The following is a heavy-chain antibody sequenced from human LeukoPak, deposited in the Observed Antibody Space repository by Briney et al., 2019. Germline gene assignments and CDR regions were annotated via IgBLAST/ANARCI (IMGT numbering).Heavy chain of an antibody. CDR2: IFPSGSEI. D-gene: IGHD2-8*02. Sequence: GGSLRLSCAASGFTFSTFAMIWVRQPPGKGLEWVSSIFPSGSEIHYADSVRGRFTISRDNSKSTLSLQMNSLRAEDTAIYYCATYRQVLLPFESWGQGTLVTVSS. CDR3: ATYRQVLLPFES. V-gene: IGHV3-23*01. J-gene: IGHJ4*02. CDR1: GFTFSTFA.